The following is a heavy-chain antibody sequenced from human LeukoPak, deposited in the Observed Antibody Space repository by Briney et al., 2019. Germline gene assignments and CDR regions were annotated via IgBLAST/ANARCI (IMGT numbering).Heavy chain of an antibody. CDR1: GGSISSSSYY. CDR2: IYYSGST. CDR3: ARHYGGNAYYFDY. J-gene: IGHJ4*02. D-gene: IGHD4-23*01. Sequence: SETLSLTCTVSGGSISSSSYYWGWIRQPPGKGLEWIGSIYYSGSTDYNPSLRSRVTISVDTSKNQFSLKLSSVTAADTAVYYCARHYGGNAYYFDYWGQGTLVTVSS. V-gene: IGHV4-39*01.